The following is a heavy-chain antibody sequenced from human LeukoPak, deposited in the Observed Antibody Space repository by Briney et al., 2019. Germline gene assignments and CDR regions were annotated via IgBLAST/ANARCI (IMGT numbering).Heavy chain of an antibody. CDR1: GFTFSSYA. D-gene: IGHD1-1*01. Sequence: GSLRLSCAASGFTFSSYAMSWVRQAPGKGLEWVSFISSSGDTVYYADSAKGRITISRDNAKSSLYLQMNSLRDEDTAMYYCARGYNRGLYYWGQGSLVTVSS. J-gene: IGHJ4*02. CDR3: ARGYNRGLYY. CDR2: ISSSGDTV. V-gene: IGHV3-48*02.